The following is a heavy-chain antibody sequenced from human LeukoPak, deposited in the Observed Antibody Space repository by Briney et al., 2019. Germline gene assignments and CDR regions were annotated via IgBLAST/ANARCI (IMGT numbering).Heavy chain of an antibody. J-gene: IGHJ5*02. CDR1: GYTFTGYY. CDR2: INLNSGGT. D-gene: IGHD3-10*01. CDR3: ARDALLWFGESWP. Sequence: ASVKVSCKASGYTFTGYYMHWVRQAPGQGLEWMGWINLNSGGTNYAQKFQGRVTMTRDTSISTAYMELSRLRSDDTAVYYCARDALLWFGESWPWGQGTLVTVSS. V-gene: IGHV1-2*02.